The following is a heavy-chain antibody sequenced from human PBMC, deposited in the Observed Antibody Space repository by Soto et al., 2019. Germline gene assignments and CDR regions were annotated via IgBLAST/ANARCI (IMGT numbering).Heavy chain of an antibody. CDR2: ISGYNGDI. J-gene: IGHJ4*02. D-gene: IGHD1-26*01. V-gene: IGHV1-18*04. CDR3: ARVRIVGAREIDF. CDR1: GYTFNRHG. Sequence: QVHLVQSGGEVKKPGASVKVSCKASGYTFNRHGITWVRQAPGQGLEWMGWISGYNGDINYEQKFQGRVTLSSDTLTITVYLELKSLRFDDTAVYYRARVRIVGAREIDFWGQGTLVTVSS.